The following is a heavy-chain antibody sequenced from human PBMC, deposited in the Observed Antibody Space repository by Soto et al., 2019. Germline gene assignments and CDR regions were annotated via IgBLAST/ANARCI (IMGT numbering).Heavy chain of an antibody. J-gene: IGHJ5*02. CDR1: GGSISSSNW. CDR3: ATRITVFGLLIPPFDP. CDR2: IYHSGST. V-gene: IGHV4-4*02. Sequence: SETLSLTCAVSGGSISSSNWWSWVRQPPGKGLEWIGEIYHSGSTNYNPSLKSRVTISVDKSKNQFSLRLSAVTAADTAIYYCATRITVFGLLIPPFDPWGQGTQVT. D-gene: IGHD3-3*01.